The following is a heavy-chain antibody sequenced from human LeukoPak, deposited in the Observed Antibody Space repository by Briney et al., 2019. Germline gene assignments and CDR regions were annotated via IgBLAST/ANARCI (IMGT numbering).Heavy chain of an antibody. CDR1: GGTFSSYA. CDR2: IIPMFGTA. Sequence: GASVKVSCKASGGTFSSYAWVRQAPGQGLEWMGGIIPMFGTAKYAQKFQGRVTITADTSTSTAYMELRSLRSDDTAVYYCARDLGMIMITFGGVIPFDYWGQGTLVTVSS. CDR3: ARDLGMIMITFGGVIPFDY. J-gene: IGHJ4*02. D-gene: IGHD3-16*01. V-gene: IGHV1-69*06.